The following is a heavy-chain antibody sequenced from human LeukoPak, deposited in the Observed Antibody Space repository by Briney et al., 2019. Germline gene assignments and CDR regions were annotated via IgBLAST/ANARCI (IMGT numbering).Heavy chain of an antibody. D-gene: IGHD3-3*01. J-gene: IGHJ5*02. CDR2: ISYDGSNK. V-gene: IGHV3-30*04. CDR3: ARDPAVDDFWSGYFSGWFDP. CDR1: GFTFSSYA. Sequence: GRSLRLSCAASGFTFSSYAMHWVRQAPGKGLEWVAVISYDGSNKYYADSVKGRFTISRDNSKNTLYLQMNSLRAEDTAVYYCARDPAVDDFWSGYFSGWFDPWGQGTLVTVSS.